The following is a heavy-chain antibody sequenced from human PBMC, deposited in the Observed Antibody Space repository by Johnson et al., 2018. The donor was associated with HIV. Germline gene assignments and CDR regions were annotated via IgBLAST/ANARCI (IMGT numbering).Heavy chain of an antibody. CDR3: ARGDRSTDYRRGAFDI. Sequence: VQLVESGGGLVQPGGSLRLSCAASGFTFSSYAMRWVRQAPGKGLEWVSVIYSGDYTYYAASVKGRFTISRDNSKNTLYLQMNSLRAEDTAAYSCARGDRSTDYRRGAFDIWGQGTMVTVSS. J-gene: IGHJ3*02. CDR1: GFTFSSYA. V-gene: IGHV3-23*03. D-gene: IGHD4-11*01. CDR2: IYSGDYT.